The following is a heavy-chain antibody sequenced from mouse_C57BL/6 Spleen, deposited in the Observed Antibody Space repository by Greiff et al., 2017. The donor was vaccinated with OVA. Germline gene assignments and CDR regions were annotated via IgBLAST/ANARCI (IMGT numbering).Heavy chain of an antibody. CDR2: ISSGSSTI. CDR3: ARQGGNYLAWFAY. D-gene: IGHD2-1*01. J-gene: IGHJ3*01. Sequence: DVKLVESGGGLVKPGGSLKLSCAASGFTFSDYGMHWVRQAPEKGLEWVAYISSGSSTIYYADTVKGRFTISRDNAKNTLFLQMTSLRSEDTAMYYCARQGGNYLAWFAYWGQGTLVTVSA. V-gene: IGHV5-17*01. CDR1: GFTFSDYG.